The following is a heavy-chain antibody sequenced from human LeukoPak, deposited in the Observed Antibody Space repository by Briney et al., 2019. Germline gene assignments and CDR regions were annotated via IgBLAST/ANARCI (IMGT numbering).Heavy chain of an antibody. CDR2: IIPIFGTA. V-gene: IGHV1-69*13. D-gene: IGHD1-26*01. CDR1: GYTFTSYD. CDR3: AREWEVVGATTGAFDI. J-gene: IGHJ3*02. Sequence: SVKVSCKASGYTFTSYDINWVRQAPGQGLEWMGGIIPIFGTANYAQKFQGRVTITADESTSTAYMELSSLRSEDTAVYYCAREWEVVGATTGAFDIWGQGTMVTVSS.